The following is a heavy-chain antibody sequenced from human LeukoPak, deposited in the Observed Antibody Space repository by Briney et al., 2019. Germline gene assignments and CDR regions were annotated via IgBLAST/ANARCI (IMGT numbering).Heavy chain of an antibody. CDR2: ISAYNGNT. CDR1: GYTFTSYG. CDR3: ARNFGVVVPADMHYYYYMDV. J-gene: IGHJ6*03. Sequence: ASVKVSCKASGYTFTSYGIGWVRQAPGQGLEWMGWISAYNGNTNYAQKLQGRVTMTTDTSTSTAYMELRSLRSDDTAVYYCARNFGVVVPADMHYYYYMDVWGKGTTVTVSS. V-gene: IGHV1-18*01. D-gene: IGHD2-2*01.